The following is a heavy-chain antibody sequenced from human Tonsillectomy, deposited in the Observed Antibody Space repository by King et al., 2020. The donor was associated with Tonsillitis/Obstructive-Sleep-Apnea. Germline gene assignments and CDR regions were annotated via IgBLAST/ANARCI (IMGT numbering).Heavy chain of an antibody. CDR3: ARALGGLNDY. J-gene: IGHJ4*02. V-gene: IGHV3-33*01. D-gene: IGHD3-3*01. CDR1: GFTFSTYG. CDR2: IWYDGSNK. Sequence: VQLVESGGGVVQPGRSLRLSCAASGFTFSTYGMHWVRQAPGKGLERVAVIWYDGSNKYYADSVKGRFTISRDNSNNTLYLQMNSLRAEDTAVYYCARALGGLNDYWGQGTLVTVSS.